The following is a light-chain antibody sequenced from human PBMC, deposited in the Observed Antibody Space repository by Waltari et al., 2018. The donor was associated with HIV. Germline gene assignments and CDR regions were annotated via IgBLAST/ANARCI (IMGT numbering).Light chain of an antibody. J-gene: IGLJ3*02. Sequence: SAVTPPASVSGLPGQSITISCTAADSDFGLYNFFSGYQQHPGKLPRLIVYDVDSRASGISPRISGSKSGHTASLSISGRRAEDEADYYCAFFTDDNTLLFGGGTKVTVL. CDR3: AFFTDDNTLL. CDR2: DVD. V-gene: IGLV2-14*03. CDR1: DSDFGLYNF.